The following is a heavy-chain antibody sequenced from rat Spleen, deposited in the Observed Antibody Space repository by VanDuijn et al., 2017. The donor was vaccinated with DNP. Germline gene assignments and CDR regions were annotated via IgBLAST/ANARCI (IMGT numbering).Heavy chain of an antibody. D-gene: IGHD1-12*03. V-gene: IGHV3-1*01. Sequence: EVQLQESGPGLVKPSQSLSLTCSVTGYSITNNYWGWIRKFPGNKMEYIGHISYSGSTTYNPSLKSRISITRDTSKNQFFLQLNSITTEDTATYYCARWVYYYDGYYDYWGQGVMVTVSS. CDR1: GYSITNNY. J-gene: IGHJ2*01. CDR3: ARWVYYYDGYYDY. CDR2: ISYSGST.